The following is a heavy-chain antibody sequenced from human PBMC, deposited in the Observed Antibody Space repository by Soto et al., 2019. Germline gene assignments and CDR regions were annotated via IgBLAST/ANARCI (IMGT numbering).Heavy chain of an antibody. CDR2: ISGSGGST. CDR1: GFTFSSYA. J-gene: IGHJ4*02. Sequence: EVQLLESGGGLVQPGGSLRLSCAASGFTFSSYAMSWVRQAPGKGLEWVSAISGSGGSTYYADSVKGRFTISRDNSKNTLYLQMNSLRAEDTAVYYCTKREQSYFQFDYWGQGTLVTVSS. D-gene: IGHD1-26*01. V-gene: IGHV3-23*01. CDR3: TKREQSYFQFDY.